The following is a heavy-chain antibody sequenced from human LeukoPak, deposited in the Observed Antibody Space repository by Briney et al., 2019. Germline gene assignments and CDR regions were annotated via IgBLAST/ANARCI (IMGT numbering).Heavy chain of an antibody. Sequence: SQTLSLTCAVSGGSISSGGYSWSWIRQPPGKGLEWIGYIYYSGSTYYNPSLKSRVTISVDTSKNQFSLKLSSVTAADTAVYYCARQGVGARGGNYYWGQGTLVTVSS. CDR2: IYYSGST. J-gene: IGHJ4*02. CDR3: ARQGVGARGGNYY. D-gene: IGHD1-26*01. V-gene: IGHV4-30-2*03. CDR1: GGSISSGGYS.